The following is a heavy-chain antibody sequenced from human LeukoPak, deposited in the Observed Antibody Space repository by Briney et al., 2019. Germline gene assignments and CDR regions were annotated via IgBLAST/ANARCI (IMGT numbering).Heavy chain of an antibody. V-gene: IGHV3-21*01. CDR3: ARVRIRAFDI. CDR2: ISSSSSYI. CDR1: GFTFSSYS. Sequence: GGSLRLSCAASGFTFSSYSMNWVRQAPEKGLEWVSSISSSSSYIYYADSVKGRFTISRDNAKNSLYLQMNSLRAEDTAVYYCARVRIRAFDIWGQGTMVTVSS. J-gene: IGHJ3*02. D-gene: IGHD5-18*01.